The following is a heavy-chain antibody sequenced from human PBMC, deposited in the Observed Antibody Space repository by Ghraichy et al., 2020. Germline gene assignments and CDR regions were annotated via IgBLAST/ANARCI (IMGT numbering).Heavy chain of an antibody. CDR1: GDTLSSYY. CDR3: ARELMKYSSSFYFHS. CDR2: INPSGSST. Sequence: ASVKVSCKASGDTLSSYYIHWMRQVPGQGLEWMGKINPSGSSTSYAQNFQGRVTMTRDSSTSTVYMELSSLRSEDGAMYYCARELMKYSSSFYFHSWGQGTLVTVSS. J-gene: IGHJ4*02. D-gene: IGHD6-6*01. V-gene: IGHV1-46*01.